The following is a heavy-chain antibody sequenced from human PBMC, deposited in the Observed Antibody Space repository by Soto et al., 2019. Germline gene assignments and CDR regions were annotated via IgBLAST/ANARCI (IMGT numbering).Heavy chain of an antibody. CDR2: INAGNGNT. D-gene: IGHD6-6*01. V-gene: IGHV1-3*01. Sequence: GASVKGSCKASGYTFTSYAMHWGRQAPGQRLEWMGWINAGNGNTKYSQKFQGRVTITRDTSASTAYMELSSLRSEDTAVYYCARTNEYSSSQVAIDIWGQGTMVTVSS. CDR3: ARTNEYSSSQVAIDI. J-gene: IGHJ3*02. CDR1: GYTFTSYA.